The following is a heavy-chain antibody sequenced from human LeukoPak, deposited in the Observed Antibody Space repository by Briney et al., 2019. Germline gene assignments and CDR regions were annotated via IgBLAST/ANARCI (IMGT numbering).Heavy chain of an antibody. CDR3: ARDSQYSSGWYSHGMDV. Sequence: GGSLRLSCAASGFTFSSYAMHWVRQAPGKGLEWVAVISYDGSNKYYANSVKGRFTISRDNSKNTLYLQMSSLRAEDTAVYYCARDSQYSSGWYSHGMDVWGQGTTVTVSS. D-gene: IGHD6-19*01. CDR2: ISYDGSNK. J-gene: IGHJ6*02. V-gene: IGHV3-30-3*01. CDR1: GFTFSSYA.